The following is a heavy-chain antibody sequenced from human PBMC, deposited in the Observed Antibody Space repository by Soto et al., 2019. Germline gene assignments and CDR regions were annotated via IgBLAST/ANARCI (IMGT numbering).Heavy chain of an antibody. J-gene: IGHJ4*02. Sequence: GGSLRLSCAASGFTFSSHLMTWVRQAPGKGLEWVANINEDGSEKYYVDSVKGRFTISRDNAKNSLYLQMSSLRAEDTALFYCARGDNPEYWGQGTLVTVSS. CDR1: GFTFSSHL. CDR3: ARGDNPEY. CDR2: INEDGSEK. D-gene: IGHD1-1*01. V-gene: IGHV3-7*01.